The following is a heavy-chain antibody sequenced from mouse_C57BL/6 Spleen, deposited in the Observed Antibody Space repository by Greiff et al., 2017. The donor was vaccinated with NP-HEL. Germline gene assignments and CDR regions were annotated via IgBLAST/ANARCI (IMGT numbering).Heavy chain of an antibody. CDR2: IYPRSGNT. V-gene: IGHV1-81*01. Sequence: VQRVESGAELARPGASVKLSCKASGYTFTSYGISWVKQRTGQGLEWIGEIYPRSGNTYYNEKFKGKATLTADKSSSTAYMELRSLTSEDSAVYFCARRGYGSSYYAMDYWGQGTSVTVSS. D-gene: IGHD1-1*01. J-gene: IGHJ4*01. CDR3: ARRGYGSSYYAMDY. CDR1: GYTFTSYG.